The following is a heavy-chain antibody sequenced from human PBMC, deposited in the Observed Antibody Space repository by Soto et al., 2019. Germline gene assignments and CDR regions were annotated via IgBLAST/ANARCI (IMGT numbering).Heavy chain of an antibody. CDR1: GFTLCSHS. Sequence: GGALRPSCAASGFTLCSHSLSLVRPAPGKGLRWVSAIRGSGGSTYYADSVKGRFTISRDNSKNTLYLQMNSLRAEDTAVYYFAKDLVTTLYYFDYWGQGTLVTVSS. J-gene: IGHJ4*02. V-gene: IGHV3-23*01. CDR2: IRGSGGST. D-gene: IGHD4-17*01. CDR3: AKDLVTTLYYFDY.